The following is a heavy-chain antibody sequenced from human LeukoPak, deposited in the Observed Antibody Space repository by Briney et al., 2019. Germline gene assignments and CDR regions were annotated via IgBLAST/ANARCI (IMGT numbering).Heavy chain of an antibody. Sequence: SETLSLTCTVSGGSISSYYWSWIRQPPGKGLEWIGYIYYSGSTNYNPSLKSRVTISVDTSKNQYSLKLSSVTAADTAVYYCARDMDYWGQGTLVTVSS. CDR2: IYYSGST. V-gene: IGHV4-59*01. CDR1: GGSISSYY. J-gene: IGHJ4*02. CDR3: ARDMDY.